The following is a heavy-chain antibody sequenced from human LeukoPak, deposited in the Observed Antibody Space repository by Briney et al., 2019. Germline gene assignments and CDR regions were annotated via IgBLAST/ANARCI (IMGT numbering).Heavy chain of an antibody. V-gene: IGHV3-23*01. CDR1: GFTSSSYA. J-gene: IGHJ4*02. CDR2: ISGGGSST. Sequence: GGSLRLSCAASGFTSSSYAMSWVRQAPGKGLEWVSSISGGGSSTYYADSVKGRFTISRDNSKNTLYLQMNSLRAEDTAVYYCAKSSGGRGDPIDYWGQGTLVTVSS. CDR3: AKSSGGRGDPIDY.